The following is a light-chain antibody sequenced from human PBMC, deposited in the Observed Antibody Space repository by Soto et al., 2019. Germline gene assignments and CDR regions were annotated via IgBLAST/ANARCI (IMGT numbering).Light chain of an antibody. Sequence: QSVLTQPASASGTPGQTVTIPCSGSSSNIGGNYVFWYQHLPGTAPKLLIFRNNLRPSGVPDRFSGSKSGTSATLGITGLQTGDEADYYCGTWDSSLSAWVFGGGTKLTVL. V-gene: IGLV1-47*01. J-gene: IGLJ3*02. CDR3: GTWDSSLSAWV. CDR1: SSNIGGNY. CDR2: RNN.